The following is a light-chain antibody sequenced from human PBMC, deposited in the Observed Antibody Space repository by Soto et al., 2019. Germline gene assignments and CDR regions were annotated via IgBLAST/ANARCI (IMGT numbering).Light chain of an antibody. V-gene: IGKV3-15*01. J-gene: IGKJ4*01. CDR2: GAS. Sequence: EKALTQSPVTLSLSPGERAILSCRASQSVSSNLAWYQQRPGQAPRLLIYGASTRASGVPDRFSGSGSGTEFILTISSLQSEDSAVYYCQQYDVWPALTFGGGTKVDIK. CDR3: QQYDVWPALT. CDR1: QSVSSN.